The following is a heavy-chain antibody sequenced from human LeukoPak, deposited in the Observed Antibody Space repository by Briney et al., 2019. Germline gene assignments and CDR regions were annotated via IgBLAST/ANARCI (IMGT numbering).Heavy chain of an antibody. CDR2: IKYDASST. D-gene: IGHD4-17*01. Sequence: GGSLRLSCADSGFTFSSHWMHWVRQAPGKGLVWVSRIKYDASSTSYADSVKGRFTISRDNAKNTLYLQMNSLRAEDTAVYYCARDRGYGDYYFDYWGQGTLVTVSS. CDR3: ARDRGYGDYYFDY. J-gene: IGHJ4*02. V-gene: IGHV3-74*01. CDR1: GFTFSSHW.